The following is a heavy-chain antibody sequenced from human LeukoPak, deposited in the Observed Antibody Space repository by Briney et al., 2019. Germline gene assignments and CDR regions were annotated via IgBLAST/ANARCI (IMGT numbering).Heavy chain of an antibody. CDR1: GFTFSSSA. CDR2: INWNGGST. D-gene: IGHD3-16*01. Sequence: GGSLRLSCAASGFTFSSSAMSWVRQAPGKGLEWVSGINWNGGSTGYADSVKGRFTISRDNAKNSLYLQMNSLRAEDTALYYCARQMGEAWFDPWGQGTLVTVSS. J-gene: IGHJ5*02. CDR3: ARQMGEAWFDP. V-gene: IGHV3-20*04.